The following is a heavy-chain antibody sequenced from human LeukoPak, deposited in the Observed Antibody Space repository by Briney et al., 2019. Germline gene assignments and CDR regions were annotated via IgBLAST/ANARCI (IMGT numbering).Heavy chain of an antibody. Sequence: ASVKVSCKASGGTFSSYAISWVRQAPGQGLEWMGWISAYNGNTNYAQKLQGRVTMTTDTSTSTAYMELRSLRSDDTAVYYCARDYYDSSGYNWFDPWGQGTLVTVSS. CDR2: ISAYNGNT. CDR3: ARDYYDSSGYNWFDP. V-gene: IGHV1-18*01. J-gene: IGHJ5*02. CDR1: GGTFSSYA. D-gene: IGHD3-22*01.